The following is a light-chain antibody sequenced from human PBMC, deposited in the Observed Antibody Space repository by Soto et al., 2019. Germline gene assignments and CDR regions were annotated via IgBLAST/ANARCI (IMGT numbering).Light chain of an antibody. J-gene: IGKJ2*01. CDR3: QQYGSSPQT. V-gene: IGKV3-20*01. CDR2: GAS. CDR1: QIVPNSF. Sequence: ENVLTQSPDTLSLSPGERVTLSCRASQIVPNSFLALYQQKPGQAPRLLIYGASSRAPGVPDRFGGSGSGTDFTLSISRLEPEDFAVYFCQQYGSSPQTFGLGTKLEIK.